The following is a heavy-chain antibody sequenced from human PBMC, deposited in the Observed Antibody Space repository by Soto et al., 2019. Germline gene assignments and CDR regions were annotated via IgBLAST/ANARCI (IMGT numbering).Heavy chain of an antibody. CDR1: GFTFSSYS. J-gene: IGHJ5*02. CDR3: AGGRGDCSSTTCPRLFDP. V-gene: IGHV3-21*01. CDR2: ISGGSGYM. D-gene: IGHD2-2*01. Sequence: EVQLVESGGGLVKPGGSLRLSCAASGFTFSSYSMNWVRQAPGKGLEWVSSISGGSGYMYYADSVKGRFTISGDKAKSSLYLQMNSLRAEDTAVYYCAGGRGDCSSTTCPRLFDPWGQGTLVTVSS.